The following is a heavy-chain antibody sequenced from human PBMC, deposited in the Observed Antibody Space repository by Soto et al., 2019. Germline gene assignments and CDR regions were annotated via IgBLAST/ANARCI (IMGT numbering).Heavy chain of an antibody. Sequence: PSETLSLTCAVYGGSFSGYYWSWIRQAPGKGLEWIGGVNHRGSTYNPSLQSRVTMSVDTSKNQFSLKLNSVTAEDTAVYYCARDLQGSGSFYSPDYWGQGTLVTVSS. CDR3: ARDLQGSGSFYSPDY. CDR1: GGSFSGYY. D-gene: IGHD3-10*01. CDR2: VNHRGST. J-gene: IGHJ4*02. V-gene: IGHV4-34*01.